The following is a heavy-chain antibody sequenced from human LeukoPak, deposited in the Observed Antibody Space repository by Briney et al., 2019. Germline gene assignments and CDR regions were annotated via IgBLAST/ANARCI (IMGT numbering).Heavy chain of an antibody. CDR1: GYTFTSYD. CDR2: MNPNSGNT. D-gene: IGHD6-19*01. Sequence: ASVKVSCKASGYTFTSYDINWVRQATGQGLEWMGWMNPNSGNTGYAQKFQGRVTMTRNTSISTAYMELSSLRSEDTAVYYCARDPGSLLSTSGWLNWFDPWGQGTLVTVSS. J-gene: IGHJ5*02. V-gene: IGHV1-8*01. CDR3: ARDPGSLLSTSGWLNWFDP.